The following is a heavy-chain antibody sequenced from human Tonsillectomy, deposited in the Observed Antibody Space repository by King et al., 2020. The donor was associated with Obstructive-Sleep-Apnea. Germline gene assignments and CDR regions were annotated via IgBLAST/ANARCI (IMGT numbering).Heavy chain of an antibody. Sequence: VQLQQWGAGLLKPSETLSLTCAVYGGSFSNYYWSWIRQPPGKGLEWIGEINHRGSTNYNPSPKSRVTISVDTSKNQFSLKLSSVTAADTAVYYCARDDDISGPWDYWGQGTLVTVSS. J-gene: IGHJ4*02. V-gene: IGHV4-34*01. CDR2: INHRGST. CDR3: ARDDDISGPWDY. D-gene: IGHD3-22*01. CDR1: GGSFSNYY.